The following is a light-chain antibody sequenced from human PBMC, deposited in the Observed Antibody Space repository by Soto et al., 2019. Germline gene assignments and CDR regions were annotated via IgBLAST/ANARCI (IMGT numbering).Light chain of an antibody. CDR2: EVS. J-gene: IGLJ1*01. Sequence: QSALTQPPSASGSPGQSVTISCTGTSSDVGGYRYVSWYQQHPGKAPKLMIYEVSKRPSGVPDRFSGSKSGDTASLTVSGLQAEDEADYYCSSYAGRTNFVFGTGTKLTVL. CDR3: SSYAGRTNFV. CDR1: SSDVGGYRY. V-gene: IGLV2-8*01.